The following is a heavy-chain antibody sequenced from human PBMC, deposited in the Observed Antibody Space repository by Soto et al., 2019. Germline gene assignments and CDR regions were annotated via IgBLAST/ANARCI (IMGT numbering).Heavy chain of an antibody. V-gene: IGHV1-69*08. Sequence: QVQLVQSGAEVKKPGSSVKVSCKASGGTFSSYTISWVRQAPGQGLEWMGRIIPILGIANYARKFQGRVTITADKSTSTAYMELSSLRSEDTAVYYCARDYCSSTSCYGLDYYYGMDVWGQGTTVTVSS. D-gene: IGHD2-2*01. CDR1: GGTFSSYT. CDR2: IIPILGIA. CDR3: ARDYCSSTSCYGLDYYYGMDV. J-gene: IGHJ6*02.